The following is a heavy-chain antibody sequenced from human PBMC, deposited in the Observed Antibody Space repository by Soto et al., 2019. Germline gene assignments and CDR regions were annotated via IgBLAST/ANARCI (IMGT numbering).Heavy chain of an antibody. J-gene: IGHJ4*02. CDR1: GFTFSSYG. Sequence: PGGSLRLSCAASGFTFSSYGMHWVRQAPGKGLEWVAVISYDGSNKYYADSVKGRFTISRDNSKNTLYLQMNSLRAEDTAVYYCAKSLRGYFDYWGQGTLGTVSS. V-gene: IGHV3-30*18. D-gene: IGHD3-10*01. CDR2: ISYDGSNK. CDR3: AKSLRGYFDY.